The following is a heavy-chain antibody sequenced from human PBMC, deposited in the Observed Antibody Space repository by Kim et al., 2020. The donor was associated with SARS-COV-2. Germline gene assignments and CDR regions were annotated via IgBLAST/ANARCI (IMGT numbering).Heavy chain of an antibody. J-gene: IGHJ5*02. D-gene: IGHD2-21*01. V-gene: IGHV3-15*01. Sequence: GGSLRLSCAASGFTFTKVWLSWVRQAPGKGLEWVGRIRSKVDGGTADYSAPVKGRFTISRDDSKNTLYLQMNGLRAEDTAFYHCTTDYERIGGLCDGETCYPASPWAQGTLVTVSS. CDR2: IRSKVDGGTA. CDR3: TTDYERIGGLCDGETCYPASP. CDR1: GFTFTKVW.